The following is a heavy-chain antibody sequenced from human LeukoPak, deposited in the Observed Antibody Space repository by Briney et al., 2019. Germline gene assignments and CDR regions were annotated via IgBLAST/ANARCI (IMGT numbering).Heavy chain of an antibody. CDR3: ARDEGDY. V-gene: IGHV4-31*03. CDR2: IHYSGST. Sequence: SQTLSLTCTVSGGTINRGGNYWSWIRQHPGRGLEWIGYIHYSGSTYYNPSLKSRVTMSVDTSKKQDSLKLSSVTAADTAVYYCARDEGDYWGQGTLVTVSS. J-gene: IGHJ4*02. CDR1: GGTINRGGNY.